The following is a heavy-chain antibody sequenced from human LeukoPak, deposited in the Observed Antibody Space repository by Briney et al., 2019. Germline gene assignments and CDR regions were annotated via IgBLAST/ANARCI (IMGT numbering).Heavy chain of an antibody. CDR3: ARVDTPAAAGDY. D-gene: IGHD6-13*01. V-gene: IGHV1-46*01. J-gene: IGHJ4*02. Sequence: ASVKFSCKASGYTFTSYYMHWVRQAPGQGLEWMGIINPSGGSTSYAQKVQGRVTMTRDMSTSTVYMELSSLRSEDTAVYYCARVDTPAAAGDYWGQGTLVIVSS. CDR2: INPSGGST. CDR1: GYTFTSYY.